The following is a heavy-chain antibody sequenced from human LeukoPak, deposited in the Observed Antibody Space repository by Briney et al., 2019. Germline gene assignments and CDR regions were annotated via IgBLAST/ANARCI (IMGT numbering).Heavy chain of an antibody. J-gene: IGHJ6*03. CDR2: IRSKANSYAT. CDR3: TSLKFTTPRTIYSYGPSTDYYYYMDV. D-gene: IGHD5-18*01. V-gene: IGHV3-73*01. Sequence: PGGSLRLSCAASGFTFSGSAMHWVRQASGKGLEWVGRIRSKANSYATAYAASVKGRFTISRDDSKNTAYLQMNSLKTEDTAVYYCTSLKFTTPRTIYSYGPSTDYYYYMDVWGKGTTVTVSS. CDR1: GFTFSGSA.